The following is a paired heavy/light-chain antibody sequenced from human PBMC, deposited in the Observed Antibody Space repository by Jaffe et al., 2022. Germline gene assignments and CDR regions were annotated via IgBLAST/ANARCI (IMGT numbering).Heavy chain of an antibody. CDR2: ISGSGGGT. V-gene: IGHV3-23*01. CDR1: GFTFSGYA. Sequence: EVQLLESGGGLVQPGGSLRLSCTASGFTFSGYAMNWVRQAPGKGLEWVSVISGSGGGTYYADSVKGRFTISRDSAKNTVYLQMNSLRAEDSAVYFCARFPIFGVVPYFFDYWGQGTLVTVSS. D-gene: IGHD3-3*01. CDR3: ARFPIFGVVPYFFDY. J-gene: IGHJ4*02.
Light chain of an antibody. CDR2: DAS. J-gene: IGKJ4*01. V-gene: IGKV3-11*01. CDR1: QSVSSY. CDR3: QQRSNWPPT. Sequence: EIVLTQSPATLSLSPGERATLSCRASQSVSSYLAWYQQKPGQAPRLLIYDASNRATGIPARFSGSGSGTDFTLTISSLEPEDVAVYYCQQRSNWPPTFGGGTKVEIK.